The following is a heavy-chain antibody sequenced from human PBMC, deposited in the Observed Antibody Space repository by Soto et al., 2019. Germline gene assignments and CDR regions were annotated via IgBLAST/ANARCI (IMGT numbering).Heavy chain of an antibody. CDR3: ATHGLGVPSPPDFDN. CDR1: GGTFSGYA. J-gene: IGHJ4*02. Sequence: QLVQSGSEVKKPGSSVKVSCQASGGTFSGYALTWVRQAPGQGLEWMGEFVPLFGTTNYAQKFPGRITITADEPTSTACMELSTLRSDDTDVEYCATHGLGVPSPPDFDNWGQGTLVTVSS. V-gene: IGHV1-69*01. CDR2: FVPLFGTT.